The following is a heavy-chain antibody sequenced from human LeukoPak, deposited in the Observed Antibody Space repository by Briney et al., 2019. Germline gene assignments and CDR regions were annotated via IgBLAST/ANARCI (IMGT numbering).Heavy chain of an antibody. J-gene: IGHJ4*02. V-gene: IGHV4-34*01. CDR2: INHGGST. CDR1: GGSFSGYY. D-gene: IGHD3/OR15-3a*01. CDR3: ATYAGTGWFFTH. Sequence: SETLSLTCAVYGGSFSGYYWSWIRQPPGKGLEWIGEINHGGSTNYNSSLKSRVTISIDTSKNHFSLKLNSVSAADTAVYYCATYAGTGWFFTHWGQGNLVIVSS.